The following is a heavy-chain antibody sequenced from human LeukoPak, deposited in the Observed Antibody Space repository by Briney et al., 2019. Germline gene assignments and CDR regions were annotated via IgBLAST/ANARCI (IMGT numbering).Heavy chain of an antibody. CDR3: ARIFEWDTNAFDI. D-gene: IGHD2-15*01. V-gene: IGHV4-31*03. Sequence: SETLSLTCTVSGGSISSGGYYWSWIRQHPGKGLEWIGYIYYSGSTYYNPSLKSRVTISVDTSKNRFSLKLSSVTAADTAVYYCARIFEWDTNAFDIWGQGTMVTVSS. CDR2: IYYSGST. J-gene: IGHJ3*02. CDR1: GGSISSGGYY.